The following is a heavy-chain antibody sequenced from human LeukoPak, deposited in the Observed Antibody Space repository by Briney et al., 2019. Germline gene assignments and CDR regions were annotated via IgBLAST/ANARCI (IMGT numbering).Heavy chain of an antibody. CDR1: GGSISSGGYS. CDR2: IYHSGST. D-gene: IGHD6-13*01. J-gene: IGHJ4*02. V-gene: IGHV4-30-2*01. Sequence: SETLSLTCAVSGGSISSGGYSWSWIRQPPGKGLEWIGYIYHSGSTYYNPSLKSRVTISVDRSKNQFSLKLSSVTAADTAVYYCARGAYIAAAQYGYWGQGTLVTVSS. CDR3: ARGAYIAAAQYGY.